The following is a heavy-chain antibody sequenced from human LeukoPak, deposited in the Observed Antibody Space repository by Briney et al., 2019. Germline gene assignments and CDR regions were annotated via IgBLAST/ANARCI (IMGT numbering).Heavy chain of an antibody. Sequence: SQTLSLTCAISGDSVSSNSAAWNWIRRSPSRGLEWLGRTYYRSKWYNDYAVSVKSRITINPDTSKNQFSLQLNSVTPEDTAVYYCARGPRISPELRVGWFDPWGQGTLVTVSS. CDR1: GDSVSSNSAA. D-gene: IGHD1-26*01. V-gene: IGHV6-1*01. CDR3: ARGPRISPELRVGWFDP. CDR2: TYYRSKWYN. J-gene: IGHJ5*02.